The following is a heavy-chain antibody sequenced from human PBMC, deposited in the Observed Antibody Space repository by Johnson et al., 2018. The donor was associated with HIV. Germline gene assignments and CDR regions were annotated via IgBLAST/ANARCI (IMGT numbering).Heavy chain of an antibody. CDR3: ARGGYTSAFDI. CDR1: GFTFSSYD. J-gene: IGHJ3*02. Sequence: VQLVESGGGLVQPGGSLRLSCAASGFTFSSYDMHWVRQATGKGLEWVSAIGTAGDTYYPGSVKGRFTISRENAKNSLYLQMNSLRAGDTAGYYCARGGYTSAFDIWGQGTMVTVSS. V-gene: IGHV3-13*01. CDR2: IGTAGDT. D-gene: IGHD5-18*01.